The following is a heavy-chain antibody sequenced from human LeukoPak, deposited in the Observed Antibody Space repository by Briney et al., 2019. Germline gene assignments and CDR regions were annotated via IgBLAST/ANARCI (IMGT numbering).Heavy chain of an antibody. J-gene: IGHJ4*02. CDR2: IYWNDDK. Sequence: SGPSLVNATQIVTLSCAFAGLSVGTSGVGVGWMRQPPENALEGLALIYWNDDKRYSPSLKSRLTIPKDTSKNQVVLTMTNMDPVDTATYYCAHRRHYYDSTPWDYWGQGTLVTVSS. D-gene: IGHD3-22*01. V-gene: IGHV2-5*01. CDR3: AHRRHYYDSTPWDY. CDR1: GLSVGTSGVG.